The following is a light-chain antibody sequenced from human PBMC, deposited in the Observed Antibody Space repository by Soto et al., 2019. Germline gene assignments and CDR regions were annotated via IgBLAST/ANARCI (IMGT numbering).Light chain of an antibody. Sequence: QSVLTQPASVSGSPGQSITISCTGSSSDVGGYNYVSWYQQHPGKAPKLIIYEVTYRPSGVSNRFSGSKSGNTASLTISGLQSEDEADYYCSSYTARGTFVFGIGTKVTVL. CDR1: SSDVGGYNY. V-gene: IGLV2-14*01. CDR2: EVT. J-gene: IGLJ1*01. CDR3: SSYTARGTFV.